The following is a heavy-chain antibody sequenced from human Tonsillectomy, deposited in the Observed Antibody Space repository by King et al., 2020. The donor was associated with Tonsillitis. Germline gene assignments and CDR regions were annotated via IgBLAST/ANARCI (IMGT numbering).Heavy chain of an antibody. D-gene: IGHD6-6*01. V-gene: IGHV5-51*03. CDR3: ARNKYSSSSSLDS. Sequence: VQLVESGAQVKKPGESLKISCKGFGYRFSTSWIAWVRQMPGKGLEWMGTIYPGDSDTRYSPSFQGQVTISADKSIDTAYLPWSSLKASDTAMYYCARNKYSSSSSLDSWGQGTLVTVSS. CDR2: IYPGDSDT. J-gene: IGHJ4*02. CDR1: GYRFSTSW.